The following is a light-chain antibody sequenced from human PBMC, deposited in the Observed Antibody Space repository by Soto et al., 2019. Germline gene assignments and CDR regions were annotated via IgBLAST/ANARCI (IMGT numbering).Light chain of an antibody. CDR3: QSYDSSLSGSVV. CDR2: ANI. V-gene: IGLV1-40*01. Sequence: QSVLTQPPSVSGAPGQRVTISCTRSSSNIGAGSDVHWYQQLPGTAPKLLIYANINRPSGVPDRFSGSKSGSSASLAITGLQAEDEADYYCQSYDSSLSGSVVFGGGTKLTVL. CDR1: SSNIGAGSD. J-gene: IGLJ2*01.